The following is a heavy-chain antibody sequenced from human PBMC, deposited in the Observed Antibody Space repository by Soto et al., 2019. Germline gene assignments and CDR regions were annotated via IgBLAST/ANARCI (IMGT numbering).Heavy chain of an antibody. J-gene: IGHJ4*02. CDR2: ISSSSSYI. CDR3: ARVERAYCGGDCYDY. CDR1: GFTFSSYS. Sequence: EVQLVESGGGVVKPGGSLRLSCAASGFTFSSYSMNWVRQAPGKGLEWVSSISSSSSYIYYADSVKGRFTISRDNAKNSLYLQMNSLRAEDTAVYYCARVERAYCGGDCYDYWGQGTLVTVSS. D-gene: IGHD2-21*01. V-gene: IGHV3-21*01.